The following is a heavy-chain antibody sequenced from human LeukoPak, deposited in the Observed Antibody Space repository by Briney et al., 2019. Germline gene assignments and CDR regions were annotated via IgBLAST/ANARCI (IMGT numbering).Heavy chain of an antibody. Sequence: GGSLRLSRAASGFTVSSNSMNWVRRAPGEGLQWVSVIYSGGNTYYADSVKGRFTISRDNSKNTLYLQMNSLSAEDTAVYYCARENNFGSGMDVWGQGTTVTVSS. D-gene: IGHD3-10*01. J-gene: IGHJ6*02. CDR2: IYSGGNT. V-gene: IGHV3-53*01. CDR3: ARENNFGSGMDV. CDR1: GFTVSSNS.